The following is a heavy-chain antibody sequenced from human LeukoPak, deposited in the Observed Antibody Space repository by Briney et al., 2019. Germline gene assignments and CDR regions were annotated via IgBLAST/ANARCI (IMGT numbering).Heavy chain of an antibody. J-gene: IGHJ5*02. CDR2: IYYSGST. Sequence: SETLSLTCTVSGGSINSYYWSWIRQPPGKELEWIGYIYYSGSTNYNPSLKSRVTISVDASRNQFSLKLNSVTAADTAVYYCARYSDAYAGARWFDHWGQGTLVTVSS. CDR3: ARYSDAYAGARWFDH. D-gene: IGHD2-21*01. V-gene: IGHV4-59*13. CDR1: GGSINSYY.